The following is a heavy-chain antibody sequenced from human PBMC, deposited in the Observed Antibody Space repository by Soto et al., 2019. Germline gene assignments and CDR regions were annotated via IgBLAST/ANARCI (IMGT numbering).Heavy chain of an antibody. CDR3: AREALGSGTSRRNWFDP. CDR1: GGSISSAGSY. CDR2: IYYSGST. J-gene: IGHJ5*02. D-gene: IGHD2-2*01. V-gene: IGHV4-31*03. Sequence: QVQLQESGPGLVKPSQTLSLTCSVSGGSISSAGSYWSWIRQHPGEGMEWIGHIYYSGSTFYSPSLKSRVTMSVDTSRNQFSLRLSSVTAADTAVYYCAREALGSGTSRRNWFDPWGQGTLVTVSS.